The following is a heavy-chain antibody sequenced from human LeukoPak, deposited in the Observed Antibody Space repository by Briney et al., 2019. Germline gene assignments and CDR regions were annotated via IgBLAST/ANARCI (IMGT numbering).Heavy chain of an antibody. CDR3: VRDPTGLLRPTNWFDP. CDR2: IYISGST. J-gene: IGHJ5*02. Sequence: LETLSLTCTVSGASIGDYYWNWIRQPAGKGLEWIGRIYISGSTNYNPSLRSRVTMSIDTSKNQFSLKLTSMTAADSAVYYCVRDPTGLLRPTNWFDPWGQGTLVTVSS. CDR1: GASIGDYY. D-gene: IGHD3-22*01. V-gene: IGHV4-4*07.